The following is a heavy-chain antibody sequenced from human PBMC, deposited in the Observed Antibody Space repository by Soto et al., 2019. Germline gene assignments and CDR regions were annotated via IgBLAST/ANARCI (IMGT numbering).Heavy chain of an antibody. D-gene: IGHD3-22*01. CDR1: GGTFSSYA. J-gene: IGHJ4*02. Sequence: SVKVSCKASGGTFSSYAISWVRQAPGQGLEWMGGIIPIFGTANYAQKFQGRVTITADKSTSTAYMELSSLRSEDTAVYYCARGELWYKNYYDSSGYWPHYWGQGTLVTVSS. CDR2: IIPIFGTA. CDR3: ARGELWYKNYYDSSGYWPHY. V-gene: IGHV1-69*06.